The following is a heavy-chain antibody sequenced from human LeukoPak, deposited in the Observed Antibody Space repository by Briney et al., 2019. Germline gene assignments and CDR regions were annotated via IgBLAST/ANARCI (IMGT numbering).Heavy chain of an antibody. CDR1: GYTFINYA. D-gene: IGHD1-26*01. J-gene: IGHJ4*02. Sequence: ASVKLSCKTSGYTFINYAMQWVRQAPGQRLEWVGWINSGNGNTKYSQKLQGRVTITTDTSASTAYMELSSLTSEDTAVYYCARDPYEVGGFEYWGQGTLATVSS. CDR2: INSGNGNT. V-gene: IGHV1-3*04. CDR3: ARDPYEVGGFEY.